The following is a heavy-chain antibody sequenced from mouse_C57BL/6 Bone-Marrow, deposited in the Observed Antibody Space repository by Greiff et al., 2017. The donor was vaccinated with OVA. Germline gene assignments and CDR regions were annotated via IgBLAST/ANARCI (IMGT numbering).Heavy chain of an antibody. Sequence: QVQLQQPGAELVRPGTSVKLSCKASGYTFTSYWMHWVKQRPGQGLEWIGVIDPSDSYTNYNQKFKGKATLTVDTSSSTAYMQLSSLTSEDSAVYYCARGWLGYWGQGNTLTVSS. CDR2: IDPSDSYT. V-gene: IGHV1-59*01. CDR3: ARGWLGY. J-gene: IGHJ2*01. D-gene: IGHD2-3*01. CDR1: GYTFTSYW.